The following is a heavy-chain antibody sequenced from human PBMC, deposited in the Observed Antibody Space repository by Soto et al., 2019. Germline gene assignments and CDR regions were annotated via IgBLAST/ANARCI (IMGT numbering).Heavy chain of an antibody. CDR3: ARVRDYYYGMDV. V-gene: IGHV3-13*01. Sequence: PGGSLRLSCAASGFTFSSYDMHWVRQATGKGLEWVSAIGTAGDTYYPGSVKGRFTTSRENAKNSLYLQMNSLRAGDTAVYYCARVRDYYYGMDVWGQGTTVTAP. CDR1: GFTFSSYD. J-gene: IGHJ6*02. CDR2: IGTAGDT.